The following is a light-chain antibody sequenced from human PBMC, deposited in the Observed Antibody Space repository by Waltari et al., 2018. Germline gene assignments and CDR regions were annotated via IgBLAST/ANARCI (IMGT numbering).Light chain of an antibody. CDR3: QQTYTTPWT. CDR1: QTVSKF. Sequence: DIQMTQSPSSLSASVGDRVSITCLSSQTVSKFLNWYQQKPGEAPKLLIYAASTLQSGVPSRFRGGGSGTDFTLIISSLQPDDFATYFCQQTYTTPWTFDQGTRVDI. V-gene: IGKV1-39*01. CDR2: AAS. J-gene: IGKJ1*01.